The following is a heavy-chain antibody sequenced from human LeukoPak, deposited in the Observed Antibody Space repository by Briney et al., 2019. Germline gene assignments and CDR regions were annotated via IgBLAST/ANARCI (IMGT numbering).Heavy chain of an antibody. CDR3: ARVQGSSGWYPLTSYYYYYYMDV. Sequence: SETLSLTCTVSGGSISSYYWSWIRQPPGKGLEWIGYIYYSGSTNYNPSLKSRVTISVDTSKNQFSLKLSSVTAADTAVYYCARVQGSSGWYPLTSYYYYYYMDVWGKGTTVTVSS. D-gene: IGHD6-19*01. CDR2: IYYSGST. CDR1: GGSISSYY. V-gene: IGHV4-59*01. J-gene: IGHJ6*03.